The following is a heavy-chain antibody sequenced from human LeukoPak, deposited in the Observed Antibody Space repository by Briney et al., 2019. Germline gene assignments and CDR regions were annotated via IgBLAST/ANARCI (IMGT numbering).Heavy chain of an antibody. Sequence: ASVTVPCKASGYTFTSYYMHWVRQAPGQGLEWMGIINPSGGSTSYAQKFQGRVTMTRDTSTSTVYMELSSLRSEDTAVYYCARSDRYCTNGVCYSRRHGMDVWSQGTTVTVSS. J-gene: IGHJ6*02. D-gene: IGHD2-8*01. CDR1: GYTFTSYY. V-gene: IGHV1-46*01. CDR3: ARSDRYCTNGVCYSRRHGMDV. CDR2: INPSGGST.